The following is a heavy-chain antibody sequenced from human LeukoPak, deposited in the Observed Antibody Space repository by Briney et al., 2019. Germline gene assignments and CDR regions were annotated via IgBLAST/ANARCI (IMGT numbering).Heavy chain of an antibody. CDR2: FDPEDGET. CDR3: ATGGYDSSGLYFDY. J-gene: IGHJ4*02. CDR1: GYTLTELS. V-gene: IGHV1-24*01. Sequence: ASVKVSCKVSGYTLTELSMHWVRQAPGKGLEWMGGFDPEDGETIYAQKFQGRVTMTEDTSTDTAYMELSSLRSKDTAVYYCATGGYDSSGLYFDYWGQGTLVTVSS. D-gene: IGHD3-22*01.